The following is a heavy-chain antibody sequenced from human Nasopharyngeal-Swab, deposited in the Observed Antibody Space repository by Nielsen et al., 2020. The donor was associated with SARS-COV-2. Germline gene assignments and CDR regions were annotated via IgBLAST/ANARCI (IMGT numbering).Heavy chain of an antibody. CDR1: GFTFSTYS. CDR2: ITSGGTYI. V-gene: IGHV3-21*01. CDR3: ARDLGAARGSVTIDY. D-gene: IGHD3-16*01. Sequence: GASLKISCAASGFTFSTYSMNWVRQAPGKGLEWVSSITSGGTYIYYADSLKGRFTISRDNAKNSLYLQMNSLRADDTAVYYCARDLGAARGSVTIDYWGQGTLVTVSS. J-gene: IGHJ4*02.